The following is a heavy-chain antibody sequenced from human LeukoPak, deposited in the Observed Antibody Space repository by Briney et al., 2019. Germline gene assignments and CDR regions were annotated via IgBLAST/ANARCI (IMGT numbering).Heavy chain of an antibody. Sequence: GASVKVSCKASGYTFTGYYMHWVRQAPGQGLEWMGRINPNSGGTNYAQKFQRMVTITRVTSISTAYMERRRLRFDDTAVYYWTRDSQTTRENWGPGTLVTVSS. J-gene: IGHJ4*02. CDR1: GYTFTGYY. V-gene: IGHV1-2*06. CDR3: TRDSQTTREN. D-gene: IGHD1-7*01. CDR2: INPNSGGT.